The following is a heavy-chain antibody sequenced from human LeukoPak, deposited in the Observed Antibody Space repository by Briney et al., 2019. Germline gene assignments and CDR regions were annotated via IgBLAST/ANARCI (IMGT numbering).Heavy chain of an antibody. D-gene: IGHD3-9*01. CDR2: IYSSGST. J-gene: IGHJ2*01. Sequence: SETLSLTCSVSGASISSGSNYWGWIRQPPGKTLEWIGSIYSSGSTYYNPSLKSRVTISVDTSKNQFSLKLSSATAADTAVYYCARQYIDILTGYHRAELYWYFDLWGRGTLVTVSS. CDR1: GASISSGSNY. V-gene: IGHV4-39*01. CDR3: ARQYIDILTGYHRAELYWYFDL.